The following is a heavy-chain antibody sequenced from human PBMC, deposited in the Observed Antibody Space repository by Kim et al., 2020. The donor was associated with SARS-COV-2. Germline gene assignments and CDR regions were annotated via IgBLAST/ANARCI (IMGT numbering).Heavy chain of an antibody. CDR2: INHSGST. V-gene: IGHV4-34*01. J-gene: IGHJ4*02. D-gene: IGHD3-22*01. Sequence: SETLSLTCAVYGGSFSGYYWSWIRQPPGKGLEWIGEINHSGSTNYNPSLKSRVTISVDTSKNQFSLKLSSVTAADTAVYYCARNLDRDSSAPFDYWGQGTLVTVSS. CDR1: GGSFSGYY. CDR3: ARNLDRDSSAPFDY.